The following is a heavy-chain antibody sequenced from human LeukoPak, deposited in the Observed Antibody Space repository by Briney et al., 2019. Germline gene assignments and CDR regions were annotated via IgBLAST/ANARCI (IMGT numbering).Heavy chain of an antibody. D-gene: IGHD3-10*01. J-gene: IGHJ4*02. CDR1: SGSVSNGDYY. V-gene: IGHV4-61*08. CDR3: ARSRNYYGSGDY. CDR2: IYYTGSA. Sequence: SETLSLTCTVSSGSVSNGDYYWSWLRQPPGKALEWIGYIYYTGSAYYNPSLGGRVTLSVDTSKNQFSVKLSSVTAADTAVYYCARSRNYYGSGDYWGQGALVTVSS.